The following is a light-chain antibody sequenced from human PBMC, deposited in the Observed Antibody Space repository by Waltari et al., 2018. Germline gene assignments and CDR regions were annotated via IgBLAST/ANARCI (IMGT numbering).Light chain of an antibody. CDR3: HQYKNWPPWT. Sequence: EIVVTQSPATLSLSPGERATLSCRASESVSTNVAWYQQKPGQPPRLLIYDASTMATGIPARFSGSGSGTEFNLSISSLQSEDFAVYYCHQYKNWPPWTFGQGTKVEIK. J-gene: IGKJ1*01. CDR2: DAS. V-gene: IGKV3-15*01. CDR1: ESVSTN.